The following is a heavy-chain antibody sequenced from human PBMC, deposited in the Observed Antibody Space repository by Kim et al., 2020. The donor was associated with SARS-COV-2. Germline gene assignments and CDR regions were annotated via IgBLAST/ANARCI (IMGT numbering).Heavy chain of an antibody. CDR2: IWYDGSNK. V-gene: IGHV3-33*08. CDR3: ARDEHSSGWYIDY. CDR1: GFTFSSYG. J-gene: IGHJ4*02. D-gene: IGHD6-19*01. Sequence: GGSLTLSCAASGFTFSSYGMHWVRQAPGKGLEWVAVIWYDGSNKYYADSVKGRFTISRDNSKNTLYLQMNSLRAEDTAVYYCARDEHSSGWYIDYWGQGTLVTVSS.